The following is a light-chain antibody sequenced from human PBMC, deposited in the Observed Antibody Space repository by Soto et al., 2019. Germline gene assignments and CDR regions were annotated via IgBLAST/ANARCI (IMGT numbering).Light chain of an antibody. CDR2: DAS. CDR1: QDISNY. Sequence: DIQMTQSPSSLSASVGDRVTITCQASQDISNYLNWYQQKPGKAPKLLIYDASNLETGVPSRFSGSGSGTYFTFTISSLQPEDIATYYCQQYGNLPTFGGGTKVEI. V-gene: IGKV1-33*01. J-gene: IGKJ4*01. CDR3: QQYGNLPT.